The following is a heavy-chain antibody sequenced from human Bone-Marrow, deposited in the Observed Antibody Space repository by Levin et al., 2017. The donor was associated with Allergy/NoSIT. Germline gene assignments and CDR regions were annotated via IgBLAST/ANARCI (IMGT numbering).Heavy chain of an antibody. J-gene: IGHJ4*02. D-gene: IGHD1-1*01. CDR3: ARSPTTDY. CDR2: VSSSGAYT. V-gene: IGHV3-23*01. Sequence: GGSLRLSCAASGFTFSSYAMSWVRQAPGKGLEWVSAVSSSGAYTYYADSVKGRFTISRDNSKNMVYLQMTSLRAEDTAVYWCARSPTTDYWGQGTLVTVSS. CDR1: GFTFSSYA.